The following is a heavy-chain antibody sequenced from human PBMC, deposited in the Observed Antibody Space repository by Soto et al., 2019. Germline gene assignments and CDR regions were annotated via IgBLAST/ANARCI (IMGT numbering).Heavy chain of an antibody. D-gene: IGHD3-16*01. Sequence: GGSLRLSCAASGFTFSSYSMNWVRQAPGKGLEWVSSISSSSSYIYYADSVKGRFTISRDNAKNSLYLQMNRLRAEDTAVYYCERVHHGGVVLDAFDIWGQGTMVTVSS. CDR1: GFTFSSYS. CDR2: ISSSSSYI. J-gene: IGHJ3*02. CDR3: ERVHHGGVVLDAFDI. V-gene: IGHV3-21*01.